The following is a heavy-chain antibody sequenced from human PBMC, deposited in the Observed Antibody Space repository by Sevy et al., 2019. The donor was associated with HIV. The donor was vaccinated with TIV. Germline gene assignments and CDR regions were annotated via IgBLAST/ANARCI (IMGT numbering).Heavy chain of an antibody. D-gene: IGHD3-9*01. V-gene: IGHV1-69*13. J-gene: IGHJ4*02. CDR1: GATFSSEV. CDR3: ARGVTVTGSYLDY. CDR2: IIPMYNTP. Sequence: ASVKVSCKASGATFSSEVISWVRQVPGQGLEWMGGIIPMYNTPSYAQNFQGRVTITADGSTSTVYMDLSRLRSEDTAIYYSARGVTVTGSYLDYWGQGTLVTVSS.